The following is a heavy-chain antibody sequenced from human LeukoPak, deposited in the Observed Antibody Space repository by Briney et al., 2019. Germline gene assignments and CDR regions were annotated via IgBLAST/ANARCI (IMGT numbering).Heavy chain of an antibody. Sequence: PGGSLRLSCAASGFTFSSYEMHWVRQAPGKGLEWMSYITSSAGTIYYADSVKGRFTISRDNAKSSLYLQMNSLRVEDTAVYYCARVHHNTAMVDIDYWGQGTLVTVSS. CDR2: ITSSAGTI. CDR1: GFTFSSYE. CDR3: ARVHHNTAMVDIDY. D-gene: IGHD5-18*01. J-gene: IGHJ4*02. V-gene: IGHV3-48*03.